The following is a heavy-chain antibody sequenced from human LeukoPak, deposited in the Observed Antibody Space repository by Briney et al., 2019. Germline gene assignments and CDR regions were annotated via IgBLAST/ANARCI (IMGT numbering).Heavy chain of an antibody. CDR2: IYYSGIP. J-gene: IGHJ6*03. D-gene: IGHD2/OR15-2a*01. CDR1: GGSISSYY. Sequence: PSETLSLTCTVSGGSISSYYWSWIRQPPGKGLEWIGYIYYSGIPNYNPSLKSRATTSVDTSKNQFSLKLSSVTAADTAVYYCARDRGSEYVYADNPAVPYMDVWGKGTTVTVSS. CDR3: ARDRGSEYVYADNPAVPYMDV. V-gene: IGHV4-59*01.